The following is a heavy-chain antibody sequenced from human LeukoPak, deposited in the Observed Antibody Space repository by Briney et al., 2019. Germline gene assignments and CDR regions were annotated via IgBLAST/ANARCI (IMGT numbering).Heavy chain of an antibody. CDR2: INSDGTSI. J-gene: IGHJ4*02. CDR3: ASNTETTFNY. Sequence: GGSLRLSCAASGFTFSNYWMHWVRQAPGKGPEWVSRINSDGTSISYAGSVMGRFTISRDNAKNTLYLQMNSLRVEDTAVYYCASNTETTFNYWGQGTLVTVSS. CDR1: GFTFSNYW. V-gene: IGHV3-74*01. D-gene: IGHD4-17*01.